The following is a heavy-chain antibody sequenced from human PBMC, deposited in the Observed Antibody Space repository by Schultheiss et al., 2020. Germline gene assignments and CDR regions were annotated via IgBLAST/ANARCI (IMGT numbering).Heavy chain of an antibody. Sequence: GESLKIACAASGFTFSSYDMHWVRQATGKGLEWVSAISGSGGSTYYADSVKGRFTISRDNSKNTLYLQMNSLRAEDTAVYYCARRKLRDYGETGGAFDIWGQGTMVTVSS. CDR2: ISGSGGST. J-gene: IGHJ3*02. D-gene: IGHD4-17*01. CDR1: GFTFSSYD. CDR3: ARRKLRDYGETGGAFDI. V-gene: IGHV3-23*01.